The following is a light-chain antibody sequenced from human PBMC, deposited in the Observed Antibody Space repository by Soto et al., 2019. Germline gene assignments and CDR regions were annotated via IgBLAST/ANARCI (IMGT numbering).Light chain of an antibody. CDR1: QSISDY. Sequence: IQMTQSPSSLSASVGDRVTITCRASQSISDYLTWYQHKPGEAPEVLIYSASTLRSGVPSRFSGTGSGTEFTRVIDSLQREDVATYYCQQTFSHLLSFGGGTQVQI. CDR2: SAS. J-gene: IGKJ4*01. V-gene: IGKV1-39*01. CDR3: QQTFSHLLS.